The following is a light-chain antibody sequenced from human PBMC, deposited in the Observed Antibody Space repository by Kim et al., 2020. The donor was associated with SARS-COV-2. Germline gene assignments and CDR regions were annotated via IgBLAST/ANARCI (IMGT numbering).Light chain of an antibody. CDR1: QSVSSSY. CDR2: GAS. Sequence: CPGEGATLSCRASQSVSSSYVAWFQQKPGQAPRLLIYGASSRATGIPDRFSGSGSGTDFTLTISRLEPEDFAVYYCQQYGTSPKTFGQGTKVDIK. CDR3: QQYGTSPKT. V-gene: IGKV3-20*01. J-gene: IGKJ1*01.